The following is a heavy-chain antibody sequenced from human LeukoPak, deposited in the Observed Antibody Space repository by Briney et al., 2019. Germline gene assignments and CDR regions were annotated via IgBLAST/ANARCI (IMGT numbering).Heavy chain of an antibody. J-gene: IGHJ4*02. Sequence: GASVKVSCKVSGYTLTELPMHWVRQAPGKGLEWMGGFDPEDGETIYAQKFQGRVTMTEDTSTDTAYMELSSLRSEDTAVYYCATGQWLSDPFDYWGQGTLVTVSS. D-gene: IGHD3-22*01. V-gene: IGHV1-24*01. CDR2: FDPEDGET. CDR3: ATGQWLSDPFDY. CDR1: GYTLTELP.